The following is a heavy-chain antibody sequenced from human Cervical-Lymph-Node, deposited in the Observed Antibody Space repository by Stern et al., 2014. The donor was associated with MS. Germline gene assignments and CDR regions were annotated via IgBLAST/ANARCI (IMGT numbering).Heavy chain of an antibody. CDR3: ARDPHDNNGNSLGMDV. V-gene: IGHV4-61*02. CDR2: IHTTGRT. D-gene: IGHD4-23*01. J-gene: IGHJ6*02. Sequence: QVQLQESGPGLVKPSQTLSLTCTVSGDSISSGNYQWNWIRQPAGEGPEWIGRIHTTGRTNYKPSLESRLTISLDRARNQLSLKWNSVTAADTALYYCARDPHDNNGNSLGMDVWGQGTTVTVSS. CDR1: GDSISSGNYQ.